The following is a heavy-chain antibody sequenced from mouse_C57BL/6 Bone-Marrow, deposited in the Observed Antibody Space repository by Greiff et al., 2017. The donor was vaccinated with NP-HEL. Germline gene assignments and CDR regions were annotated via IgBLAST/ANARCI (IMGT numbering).Heavy chain of an antibody. V-gene: IGHV7-3*01. D-gene: IGHD1-1*01. Sequence: DVHLVESGGGLVQPGGSLSLSCAASGFTFTDYYMSWVRQPPGKALEWLGFIRNKANGYTTEYSASVKGRFTISRDNSQSILYLQMNALRAEDSATYYCARYDCGSSYVPYWYFDVWGTGTTVTVSS. CDR3: ARYDCGSSYVPYWYFDV. CDR2: IRNKANGYTT. CDR1: GFTFTDYY. J-gene: IGHJ1*03.